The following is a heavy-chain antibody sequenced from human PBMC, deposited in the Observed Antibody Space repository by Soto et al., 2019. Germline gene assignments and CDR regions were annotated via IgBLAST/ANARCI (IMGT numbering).Heavy chain of an antibody. J-gene: IGHJ1*01. CDR2: INAGNGNT. CDR3: ARGSFGYGDHQYFQH. V-gene: IGHV1-3*01. Sequence: QVQLVQSGAEVKKPGASVKVSCKASGYTFTSYAMHWVRQAPGQRLEWMGWINAGNGNTKYSQKFQGRVTITRDTSASTAYMELSSLRSEDTAVYYCARGSFGYGDHQYFQHWGQGTLVTVSS. CDR1: GYTFTSYA. D-gene: IGHD4-17*01.